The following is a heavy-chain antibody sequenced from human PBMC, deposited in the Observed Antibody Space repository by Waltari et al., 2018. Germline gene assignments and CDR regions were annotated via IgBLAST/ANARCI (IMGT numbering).Heavy chain of an antibody. Sequence: QVQLQQWGAGLLKPSETLSLTCAVYGGSFSGYYWSWIRQPPGKGLEWIGEINHSGSTNSNPSLKSRVTISVDTSKNQFSLKLSSVTAADTAVYYCARGRLRFLGHYFDYWGQGTLVTVSS. D-gene: IGHD3-3*01. CDR2: INHSGST. V-gene: IGHV4-34*01. CDR1: GGSFSGYY. J-gene: IGHJ4*02. CDR3: ARGRLRFLGHYFDY.